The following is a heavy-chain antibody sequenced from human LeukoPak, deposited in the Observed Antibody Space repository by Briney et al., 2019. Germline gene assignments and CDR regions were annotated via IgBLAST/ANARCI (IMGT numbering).Heavy chain of an antibody. CDR3: AKDYYDFWSGYGYFDY. Sequence: PGGSLRLSCAASGFTFNTYGMHWVRQAPGKGLGWVAFIRYDGSNKYCVDSVKGRFTISRDNSKNTLYLQMNSLRAEDTAVYYCAKDYYDFWSGYGYFDYWGQGTLVTVSS. CDR1: GFTFNTYG. V-gene: IGHV3-30*02. D-gene: IGHD3-3*01. J-gene: IGHJ4*02. CDR2: IRYDGSNK.